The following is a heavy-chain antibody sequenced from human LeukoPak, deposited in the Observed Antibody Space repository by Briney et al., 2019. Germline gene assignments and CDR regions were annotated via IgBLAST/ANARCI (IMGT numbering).Heavy chain of an antibody. V-gene: IGHV4-34*01. CDR2: INHSGSP. CDR1: GGSFSGYY. D-gene: IGHD3-10*01. Sequence: PSETLSLTCAVYGGSFSGYYWSWIRQPPGTGLGWGGEINHSGSPNYNPSLKSRVTISVDTSKNQFSLKLSSVTAADTAVYYCARGGGSPFYYYYGMDVWGQGTTVTVSS. CDR3: ARGGGSPFYYYYGMDV. J-gene: IGHJ6*02.